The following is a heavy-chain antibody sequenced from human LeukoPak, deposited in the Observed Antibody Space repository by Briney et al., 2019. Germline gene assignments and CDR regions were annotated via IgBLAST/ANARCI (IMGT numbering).Heavy chain of an antibody. D-gene: IGHD3-22*01. CDR3: ARVLMKTYYYDSSGYRYYYYMDV. Sequence: ASVKVSCKASGYTFTSYGISWVRQAPGQGLEWMGWISAYNGNTNYAQKLQGRVTMTTDTSTSTAYMELRSLRSDDTAVYYCARVLMKTYYYDSSGYRYYYYMDVWGKGTTVTVSS. J-gene: IGHJ6*03. CDR1: GYTFTSYG. CDR2: ISAYNGNT. V-gene: IGHV1-18*01.